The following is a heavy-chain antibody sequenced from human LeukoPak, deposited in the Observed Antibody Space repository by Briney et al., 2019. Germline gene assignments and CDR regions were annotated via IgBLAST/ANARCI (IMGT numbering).Heavy chain of an antibody. CDR1: GYTLTTYW. V-gene: IGHV5-51*01. J-gene: IGHJ4*02. CDR2: VYGGDSDI. CDR3: ARRGIRDGYNYADF. D-gene: IGHD5-24*01. Sequence: GESLKISCNSSGYTLTTYWIGWVRQMPGKGLEWMGIVYGGDSDIRYSPSFQGQVTMSVDKSSTTTYLQWSSLKASDTAIYYCARRGIRDGYNYADFWGQGTLVTVSS.